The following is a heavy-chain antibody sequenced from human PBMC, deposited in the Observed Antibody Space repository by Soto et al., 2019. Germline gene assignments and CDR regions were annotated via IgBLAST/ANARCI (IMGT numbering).Heavy chain of an antibody. CDR1: GFIFTNYA. CDR2: ISSDGTNK. CDR3: ARGFDSSGYYCGFDY. D-gene: IGHD3-22*01. V-gene: IGHV3-30-3*01. J-gene: IGHJ4*02. Sequence: QVQLVDSGGGLVQPGRSLRLSCAASGFIFTNYAMFWVRQAPGKGLEWVTFISSDGTNKYYAQSVKGRFTISRDNSRSTVYLQASSLRAEDTAVYYCARGFDSSGYYCGFDYFGQGTLVSVSS.